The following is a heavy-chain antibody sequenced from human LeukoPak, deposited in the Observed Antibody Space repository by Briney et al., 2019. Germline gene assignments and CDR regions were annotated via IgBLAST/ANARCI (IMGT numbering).Heavy chain of an antibody. CDR3: ARDLYRDSLPVSWFDP. D-gene: IGHD4-11*01. V-gene: IGHV1-18*01. CDR1: GYTFTSYG. CDR2: ISDYNGNT. J-gene: IGHJ5*02. Sequence: ASVKVSCKASGYTFTSYGISWVRQAPGQGLEWMGWISDYNGNTNYAPKLQGRVTITTDTSTSTAYMELRSLRSDDTAVYYCARDLYRDSLPVSWFDPWGQGTLVTVSS.